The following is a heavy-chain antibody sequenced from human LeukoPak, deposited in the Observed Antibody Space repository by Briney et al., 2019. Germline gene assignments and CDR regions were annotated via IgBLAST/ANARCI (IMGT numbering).Heavy chain of an antibody. Sequence: ASVKVSCKASGYTFTGYYMHWVRQAPGQGLEWMGWINPNSGGTNYAQKFQGRVTMTRDTPISTAYMELSRLRSDDTAVYYCARGLVGATHIEDYWGQGTLVTVSS. D-gene: IGHD1-26*01. J-gene: IGHJ4*02. CDR1: GYTFTGYY. CDR2: INPNSGGT. V-gene: IGHV1-2*02. CDR3: ARGLVGATHIEDY.